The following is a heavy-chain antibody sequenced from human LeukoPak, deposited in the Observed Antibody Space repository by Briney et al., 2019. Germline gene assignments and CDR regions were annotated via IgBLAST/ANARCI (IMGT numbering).Heavy chain of an antibody. CDR1: GYTFTNYG. D-gene: IGHD1-1*01. CDR3: AKGQETESRLDS. Sequence: ASVKVSCKASGYTFTNYGISWVRQAPGQGLEWMGWISAYNGNTNYAQKLQGRVTMTTDTSTSTAYMELRSLRSDDTALYYCAKGQETESRLDSWGQGTLVTVSS. CDR2: ISAYNGNT. J-gene: IGHJ4*02. V-gene: IGHV1-18*01.